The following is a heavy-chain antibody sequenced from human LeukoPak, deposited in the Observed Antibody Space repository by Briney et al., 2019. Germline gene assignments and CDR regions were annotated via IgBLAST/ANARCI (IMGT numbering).Heavy chain of an antibody. V-gene: IGHV3-33*01. J-gene: IGHJ4*02. D-gene: IGHD3-9*01. CDR3: ARDTDRYFDYSDY. CDR2: IWYDGSNK. Sequence: GGSLRLSCAASGFTFSSYGMHWVRQAPGKGLEWVVVIWYDGSNKYYADSVKGRFTISRDNSKNTLYLQMNSLRAEDTAVYYCARDTDRYFDYSDYWGQGTLVTVSS. CDR1: GFTFSSYG.